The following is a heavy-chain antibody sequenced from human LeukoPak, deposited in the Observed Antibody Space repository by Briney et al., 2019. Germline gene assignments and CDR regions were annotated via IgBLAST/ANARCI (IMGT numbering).Heavy chain of an antibody. J-gene: IGHJ4*02. Sequence: GGSLRLSCAASGFTFDDYAMHWVRQAPGKGLEWVSGISWNSGSIGYADSVKGRFTTSRDNAKNSLYLQMNSLRAEDMALYYCAKDLSYYYDSSGIDYWGQGTLVTVSS. V-gene: IGHV3-9*03. CDR3: AKDLSYYYDSSGIDY. CDR2: ISWNSGSI. CDR1: GFTFDDYA. D-gene: IGHD3-22*01.